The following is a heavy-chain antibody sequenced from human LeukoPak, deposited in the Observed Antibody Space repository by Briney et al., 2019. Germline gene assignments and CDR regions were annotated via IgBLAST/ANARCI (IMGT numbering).Heavy chain of an antibody. V-gene: IGHV4-59*01. Sequence: PSETLSLTCTVSGGSISIYYWSWIRQPPRKGLEWIGNIYARGSTKYNPSLKSRVTISIDTSKNQFSLRLSSVTAADTAVYYCARGRTFDNWGQGTLVTVSS. CDR3: ARGRTFDN. CDR1: GGSISIYY. CDR2: IYARGST. J-gene: IGHJ4*02.